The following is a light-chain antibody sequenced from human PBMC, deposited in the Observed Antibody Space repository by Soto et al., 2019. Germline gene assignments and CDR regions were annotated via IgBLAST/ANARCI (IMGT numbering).Light chain of an antibody. J-gene: IGKJ1*01. V-gene: IGKV3-15*01. CDR1: QSVSSN. Sequence: EIVMTQSPVTLSVSPGERATLSCRASQSVSSNLAWYQHKPGQTPRLLMYGASTRATGIPARFSGSGSGTDFTLTISSLQSEDFAVYYCQQYTDWPWTFGQGTKVEIK. CDR2: GAS. CDR3: QQYTDWPWT.